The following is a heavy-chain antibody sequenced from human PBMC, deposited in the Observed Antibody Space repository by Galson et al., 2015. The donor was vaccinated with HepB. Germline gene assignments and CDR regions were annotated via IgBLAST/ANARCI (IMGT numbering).Heavy chain of an antibody. CDR1: GYSFTSYW. J-gene: IGHJ4*02. Sequence: QSGAEVKKPGESLRISCKGSGYSFTSYWVSWVRQMPGKGLEWMGRIDPSDSYTNYSPSFQGQVSISADKSISTAYLQWSSLRASDTAMYYCARQEGLAAAVTDWGQGTLVTVSS. D-gene: IGHD6-13*01. V-gene: IGHV5-10-1*04. CDR3: ARQEGLAAAVTD. CDR2: IDPSDSYT.